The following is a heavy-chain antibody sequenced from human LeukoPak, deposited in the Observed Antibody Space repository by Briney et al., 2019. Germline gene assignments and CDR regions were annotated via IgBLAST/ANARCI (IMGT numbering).Heavy chain of an antibody. CDR3: AKDRGYCSSTTCFYDY. Sequence: TGGSLRLSCAASGFTFSFYAMSWVPQAPGKGRKWFASINGSGGTTYYADSVKGQFTISRDNSKNTLYLQKNSLRAEDTAVFYCAKDRGYCSSTTCFYDYWGQGTLVTVSS. CDR2: INGSGGTT. V-gene: IGHV3-23*01. D-gene: IGHD2-2*01. J-gene: IGHJ4*02. CDR1: GFTFSFYA.